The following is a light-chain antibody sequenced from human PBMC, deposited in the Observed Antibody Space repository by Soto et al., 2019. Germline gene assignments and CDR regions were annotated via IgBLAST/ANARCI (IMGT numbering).Light chain of an antibody. CDR2: EVS. J-gene: IGLJ1*01. CDR3: SSYTSSSTCYV. Sequence: QSALTQPASVSGSPGQSITISCTGTSSDVGGYNYVSWYQQHPGKAPKLMIYEVSNRPSGVSNRFSASKSGNTASLTISGLQAEDEADYYCSSYTSSSTCYVFATGTKLTVL. V-gene: IGLV2-14*01. CDR1: SSDVGGYNY.